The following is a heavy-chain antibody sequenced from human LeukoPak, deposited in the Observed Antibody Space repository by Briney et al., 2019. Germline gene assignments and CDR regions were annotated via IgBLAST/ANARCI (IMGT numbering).Heavy chain of an antibody. Sequence: PSETLSLTCTVSGGSISSYYWSWIRQPPGKGLEWIGYIYYSGSTNYNPSLKSRVTISVDTSKNQFSLKLSSVTAADTAVYYCARGNLLRRFGELLPYYFDYWGQGTLVTVSS. V-gene: IGHV4-59*01. CDR3: ARGNLLRRFGELLPYYFDY. CDR1: GGSISSYY. J-gene: IGHJ4*02. CDR2: IYYSGST. D-gene: IGHD3-10*01.